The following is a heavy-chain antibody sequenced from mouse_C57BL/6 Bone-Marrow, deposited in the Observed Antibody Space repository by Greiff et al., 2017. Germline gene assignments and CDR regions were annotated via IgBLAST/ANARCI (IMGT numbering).Heavy chain of an antibody. CDR3: ARGGLLRAAY. CDR1: GYTFTSSW. V-gene: IGHV1-64*01. CDR2: IHPNSGST. Sequence: QVQLQQPGAELVKPGASVKLSCKASGYTFTSSWMHWVKQRPGQGLEWIGMIHPNSGSTNYNEKFKSKATLTVDKSSSTAYMHLSSLTSEGSAVYYCARGGLLRAAYWGQGTLVTVSA. J-gene: IGHJ3*01. D-gene: IGHD2-3*01.